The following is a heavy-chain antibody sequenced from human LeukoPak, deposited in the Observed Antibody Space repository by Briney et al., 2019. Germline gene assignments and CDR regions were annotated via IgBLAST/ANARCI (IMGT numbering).Heavy chain of an antibody. D-gene: IGHD1-1*01. V-gene: IGHV4-39*01. CDR1: GGSISSSSYY. CDR2: IYYSGST. CDR3: ARRYRMERPFDY. J-gene: IGHJ4*02. Sequence: SETLSLTCTVSGGSISSSSYYWGWIRQPPGKGLEWIGSIYYSGSTCYNPSLKSRVTISVDTSKNQFSLKLSSVTAADTAVYYCARRYRMERPFDYWGQGTLVTVSS.